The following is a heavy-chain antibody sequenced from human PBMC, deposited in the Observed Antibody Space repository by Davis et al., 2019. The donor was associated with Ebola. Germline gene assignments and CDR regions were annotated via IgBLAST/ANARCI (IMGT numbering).Heavy chain of an antibody. CDR1: GFTFDDYA. V-gene: IGHV3-9*01. CDR2: ISWNSGSI. J-gene: IGHJ4*02. Sequence: PGGSLRLSCAASGFTFDDYAMHWVRQAPGKGLEWVSGISWNSGSIGYADSVKGRFTISRDNAKNSLYLQMNSLRAEDTALYYCAKGSPYDILTGFDYWGQGTLVTVSS. D-gene: IGHD3-9*01. CDR3: AKGSPYDILTGFDY.